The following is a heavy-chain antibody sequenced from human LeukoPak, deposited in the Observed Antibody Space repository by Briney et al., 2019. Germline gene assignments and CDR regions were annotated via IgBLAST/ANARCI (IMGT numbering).Heavy chain of an antibody. CDR3: ARAAFTMVRGVIYYYYYYMDV. Sequence: ASVKVSCKASGGTFSSYAISWVRQAPGQGLEWMGWINTNTGNPTYAQGFTGRFVFSLDTSVSTAYLQISSLKAEDTAVYYCARAAFTMVRGVIYYYYYYMDVWGKGTTVTVSS. V-gene: IGHV7-4-1*02. CDR2: INTNTGNP. J-gene: IGHJ6*03. D-gene: IGHD3-10*01. CDR1: GGTFSSYA.